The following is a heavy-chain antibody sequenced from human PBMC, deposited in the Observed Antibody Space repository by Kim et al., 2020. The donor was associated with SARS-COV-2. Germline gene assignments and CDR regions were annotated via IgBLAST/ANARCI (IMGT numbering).Heavy chain of an antibody. V-gene: IGHV1-69*13. J-gene: IGHJ5*02. CDR3: ARDPAYGDRNWFDP. D-gene: IGHD4-17*01. CDR2: IIPIFGTA. Sequence: SVKVSCKASGGTFSSYAISWVRQAPGQGLEWMGGIIPIFGTANYAQKFQGRVTITADESTSTAYMELSSLRSEDTAVYYCARDPAYGDRNWFDPWGQGTLVTVSS. CDR1: GGTFSSYA.